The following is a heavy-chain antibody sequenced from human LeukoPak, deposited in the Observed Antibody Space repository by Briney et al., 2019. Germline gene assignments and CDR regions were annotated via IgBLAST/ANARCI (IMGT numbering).Heavy chain of an antibody. J-gene: IGHJ6*03. D-gene: IGHD3-10*02. CDR2: IIPIFGTA. CDR3: ARSVQYYYMDV. CDR1: GGTFSSHA. Sequence: ASVKVSCKASGGTFSSHAISWVRQAPGQGLEWMGGIIPIFGTANYAQKFQGRVTMTEDTSTDTAYMELSSLRSEDTAVYYCARSVQYYYMDVWGKGTTVTVSS. V-gene: IGHV1-69*06.